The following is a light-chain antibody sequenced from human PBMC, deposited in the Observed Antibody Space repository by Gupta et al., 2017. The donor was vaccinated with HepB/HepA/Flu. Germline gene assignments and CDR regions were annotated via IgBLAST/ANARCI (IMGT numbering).Light chain of an antibody. CDR3: TAWDDSLSGYVV. CDR2: NNY. J-gene: IGLJ2*01. CDR1: NSNIGSNT. V-gene: IGLV1-44*01. Sequence: QSVLTQPPSASGTPGQRVAIACSGSNSNIGSNTVNCYQQLPGTAPKLLIYNNYQRPSGVTDRFSASKSGTSASLAINELQSEDEADYYCTAWDDSLSGYVVFGGGTKLTVL.